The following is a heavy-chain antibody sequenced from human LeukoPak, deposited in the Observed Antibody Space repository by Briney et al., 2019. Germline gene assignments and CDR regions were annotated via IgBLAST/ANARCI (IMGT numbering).Heavy chain of an antibody. CDR2: MNPNSGNT. J-gene: IGHJ4*02. D-gene: IGHD5-24*01. V-gene: IGHV1-8*03. CDR3: ASLAGSRDGYNAFDY. Sequence: ASVKVSCKASGYAFTSYDINWVRQATGQGLEWMGWMNPNSGNTGYAQKFQGRVTITRNTSISTAYMELSSLRSEDTAVYYCASLAGSRDGYNAFDYWGQGTLVTVSS. CDR1: GYAFTSYD.